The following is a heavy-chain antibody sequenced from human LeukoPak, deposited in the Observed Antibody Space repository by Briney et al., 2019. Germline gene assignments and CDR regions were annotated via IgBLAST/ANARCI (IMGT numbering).Heavy chain of an antibody. V-gene: IGHV1-2*02. CDR3: GREGYGGGQDFDV. D-gene: IGHD1-26*01. CDR2: INPNSGGT. Sequence: ASVKVSCKASGYTFTGYYMHWVRQAPGQGLEWMGWINPNSGGTNYAQKFQGRVTMTRDTSISTAYMDLSRLKSDDTAVYYCGREGYGGGQDFDVRGQGTMVTVSS. CDR1: GYTFTGYY. J-gene: IGHJ3*01.